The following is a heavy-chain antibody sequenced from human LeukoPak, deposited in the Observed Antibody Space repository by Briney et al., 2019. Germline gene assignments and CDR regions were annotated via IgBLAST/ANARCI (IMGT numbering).Heavy chain of an antibody. CDR2: INTNTRNP. Sequence: GASVTVSCKASGYTFTNYPMNWVRQAPGQGLEWMGWINTNTRNPTYAQGFTGRFVFSLDTSVSTAYLQISSLKAEDTAVYYCARIRAPSSFGQRESDYWGQGTLVTVSS. V-gene: IGHV7-4-1*02. CDR3: ARIRAPSSFGQRESDY. D-gene: IGHD3-3*02. CDR1: GYTFTNYP. J-gene: IGHJ4*02.